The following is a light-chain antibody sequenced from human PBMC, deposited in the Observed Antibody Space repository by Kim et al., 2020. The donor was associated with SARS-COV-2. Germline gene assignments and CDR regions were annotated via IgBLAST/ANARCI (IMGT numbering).Light chain of an antibody. CDR1: KLGDKY. Sequence: SYELTQPPSVSVSPGQTASITCSGDKLGDKYVCWYQQKPGQSPAPVIFQDTKRPSGIPERFSGSKSGNTATLTISGTQPTDEAYYYCQVWDSRTKGVFGG. CDR3: QVWDSRTKGV. J-gene: IGLJ3*02. CDR2: QDT. V-gene: IGLV3-1*01.